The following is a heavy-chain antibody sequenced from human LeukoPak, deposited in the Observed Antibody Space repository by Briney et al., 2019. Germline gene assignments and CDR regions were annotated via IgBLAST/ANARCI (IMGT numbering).Heavy chain of an antibody. CDR3: ARAFSSSSFYFNY. CDR2: IYYSGST. V-gene: IGHV4-59*01. CDR1: GGSISSYY. D-gene: IGHD6-6*01. Sequence: SETLSLTCTVSGGSISSYYWSWIRQPPGKGLEWIGYIYYSGSTNYNPSLKSRVTISVDTSKNQFSLKLSSVTAADTAVYYCARAFSSSSFYFNYWGQGTLVTVSS. J-gene: IGHJ4*02.